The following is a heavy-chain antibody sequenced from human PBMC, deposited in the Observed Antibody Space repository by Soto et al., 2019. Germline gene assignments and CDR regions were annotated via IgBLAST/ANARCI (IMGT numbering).Heavy chain of an antibody. J-gene: IGHJ5*02. CDR2: INPNSGGT. CDR1: GYTFTGYY. D-gene: IGHD3-3*01. CDR3: ARRTYDEFWSGYYGTNWGGP. Sequence: ASVKFSCKSSGYTFTGYYMHWVRQAPGQGLEWMGWINPNSGGTNYAQKFQGRVTMTRDTSISTAYMELSRLRSDDTAVDYCARRTYDEFWSGYYGTNWGGPWGQATRGTLS. V-gene: IGHV1-2*02.